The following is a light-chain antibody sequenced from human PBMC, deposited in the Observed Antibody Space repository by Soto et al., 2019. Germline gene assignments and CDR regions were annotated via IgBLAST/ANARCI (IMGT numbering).Light chain of an antibody. CDR2: ELT. J-gene: IGLJ1*01. Sequence: QSALTQPASVSGSRGQSITISCTGTSSDVATYNHVSWYQHHPGTAPKLIIYELTNRPSGVPDRFSGSRSGSTASLTISGLQAEDDADYYCCFFGGNSYVFGTGTKVTVL. CDR3: CFFGGNSYV. CDR1: SSDVATYNH. V-gene: IGLV2-14*01.